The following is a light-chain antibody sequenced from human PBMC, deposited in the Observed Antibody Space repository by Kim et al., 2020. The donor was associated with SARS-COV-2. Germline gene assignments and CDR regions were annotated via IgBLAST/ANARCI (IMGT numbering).Light chain of an antibody. CDR1: DIGRKS. V-gene: IGLV3-21*04. CDR2: YDT. CDR3: QVWDTTSDHPV. J-gene: IGLJ3*02. Sequence: SYELTQLPSVSEAPGQTATMTCEGTDIGRKSVQWYQQRPGQAPVLVIYYDTNRPSGVSDRFSGSNSGNTATLTISRVEGGDEADYFCQVWDTTSDHPVFGRGTKLTVL.